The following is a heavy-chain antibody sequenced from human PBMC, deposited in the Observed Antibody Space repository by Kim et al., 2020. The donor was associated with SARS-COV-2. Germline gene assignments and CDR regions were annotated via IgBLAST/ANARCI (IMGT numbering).Heavy chain of an antibody. CDR3: ARDETVPAAISGMGV. D-gene: IGHD2-2*01. Sequence: SVQARFTISRESAKNSLYLQMNSLRAEDTAVYYCARDETVPAAISGMGVWGQGTTVTVSS. J-gene: IGHJ6*02. V-gene: IGHV3-11*04.